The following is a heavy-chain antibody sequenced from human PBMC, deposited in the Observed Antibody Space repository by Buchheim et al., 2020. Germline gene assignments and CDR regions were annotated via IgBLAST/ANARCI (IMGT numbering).Heavy chain of an antibody. CDR2: ISYDGSNK. CDR3: AKERELLPEAFDY. Sequence: QVQLVESGGGVVQPGRSLRLSCAASGFTFSSYGMHWVRQAPGKGLEWVAVISYDGSNKYYADSVKGRFTISRDNSKNTLYLQMNSRRAEDTAVYYCAKERELLPEAFDYWGQGTL. D-gene: IGHD1-26*01. J-gene: IGHJ4*02. V-gene: IGHV3-30*18. CDR1: GFTFSSYG.